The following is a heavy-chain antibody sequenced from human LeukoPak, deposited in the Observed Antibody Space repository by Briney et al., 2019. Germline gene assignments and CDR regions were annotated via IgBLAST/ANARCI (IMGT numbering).Heavy chain of an antibody. CDR3: ARGEDCGGGGCVKY. D-gene: IGHD2-15*01. CDR2: INPDSGGT. Sequence: ASVKVSCKASGYICIGYYMYWVRQAPGQGLEWMGRINPDSGGTEYAQNLQGRITMTRDTSISTAYMELSRLGSDDTAVYYCARGEDCGGGGCVKYWGQGTPVTVSS. CDR1: GYICIGYY. V-gene: IGHV1-2*06. J-gene: IGHJ4*02.